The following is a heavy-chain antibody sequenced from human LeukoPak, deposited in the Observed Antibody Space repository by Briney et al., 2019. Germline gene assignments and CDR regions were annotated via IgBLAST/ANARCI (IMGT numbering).Heavy chain of an antibody. CDR2: IFSSGAT. V-gene: IGHV4-4*07. CDR3: ARGAVSGRELDS. CDR1: GGSMNTYF. D-gene: IGHD6-19*01. Sequence: SETLSLTCSVSGGSMNTYFWNWIRQPAGKGLEWIGRIFSSGATNYSPSLKSRVIMSLDTSKNQFSLKLNSVSVADTAVYYCARGAVSGRELDSWGQGTLVTVS. J-gene: IGHJ4*02.